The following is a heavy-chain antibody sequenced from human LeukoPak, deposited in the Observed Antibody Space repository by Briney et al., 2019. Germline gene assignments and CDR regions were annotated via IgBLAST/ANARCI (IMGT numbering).Heavy chain of an antibody. V-gene: IGHV1-18*01. CDR3: ARGFDDILTGYPSSYYYYYYMDV. CDR2: ISTYNGNT. D-gene: IGHD3-9*01. CDR1: GYTFTSYG. J-gene: IGHJ6*03. Sequence: ASVKVSCKASGYTFTSYGISWVRQAPGQGLEWMGWISTYNGNTNYAQKLQGRVTMATDTSTSTAYMELSSLRSEDTAVYYCARGFDDILTGYPSSYYYYYYMDVWGKGTTVTISS.